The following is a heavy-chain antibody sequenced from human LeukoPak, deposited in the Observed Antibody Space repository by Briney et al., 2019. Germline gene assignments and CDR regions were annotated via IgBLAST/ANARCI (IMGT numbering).Heavy chain of an antibody. D-gene: IGHD1-26*01. CDR3: ARGNYATTGPGALDI. J-gene: IGHJ3*02. V-gene: IGHV3-53*01. CDR2: MYGGGST. CDR1: GFTFSSYE. Sequence: LPGGSLRLSCAASGFTFSSYEMNWVRQAPGKGLEWVSVMYGGGSTNYADSVKGRFIISRGDSKNILDLQMNSLKAEDTAVYYCARGNYATTGPGALDIWGRGTMVTVSS.